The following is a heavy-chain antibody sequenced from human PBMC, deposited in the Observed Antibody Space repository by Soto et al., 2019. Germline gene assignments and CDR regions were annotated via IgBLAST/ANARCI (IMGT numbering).Heavy chain of an antibody. J-gene: IGHJ6*02. CDR2: IYHSEST. V-gene: IGHV4-30-2*01. CDR3: ARVPDV. CDR1: GGSISSGGYS. Sequence: ASETLSLTCAVSGGSISSGGYSWSWIRQPPGKGLEWIGYIYHSESTYYNPSLKSRVTISVDRSKNQFSLKLSSVTAADTAVYYCARVPDVWGQGTTVTVSS.